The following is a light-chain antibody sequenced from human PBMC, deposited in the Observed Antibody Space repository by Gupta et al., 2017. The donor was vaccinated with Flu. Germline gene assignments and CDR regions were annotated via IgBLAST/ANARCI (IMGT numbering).Light chain of an antibody. CDR1: SSDLGTYNY. V-gene: IGLV2-14*01. Sequence: GTSSDLGTYNYVSWYQQHPGKAPKLMIFEVTTRPSGVSNRFSGSKSGNTASLTISGLQAEDEADYYCSSYKNTNTLVVFGGGTKLTVL. CDR3: SSYKNTNTLVV. CDR2: EVT. J-gene: IGLJ2*01.